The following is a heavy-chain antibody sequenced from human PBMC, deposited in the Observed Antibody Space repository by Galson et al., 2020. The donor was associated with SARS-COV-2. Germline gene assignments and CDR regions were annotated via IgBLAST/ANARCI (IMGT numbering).Heavy chain of an antibody. CDR1: GLTFSGSA. J-gene: IGHJ5*02. V-gene: IGHV3-73*01. Sequence: LSLTCAASGLTFSGSAVHWVRQATGKGLEWVGRIKSKAISYATAYAASVKGRFTMSRDDSKNTAYLQMNSLKTEDTAVYYCTIGYCSTTTCYPRFDPWGRGTLVTVSS. CDR3: TIGYCSTTTCYPRFDP. CDR2: IKSKAISYAT. D-gene: IGHD2-2*01.